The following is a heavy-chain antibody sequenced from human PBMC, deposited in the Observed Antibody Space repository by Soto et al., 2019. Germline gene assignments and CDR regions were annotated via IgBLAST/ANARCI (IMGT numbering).Heavy chain of an antibody. CDR3: ARDGVGATTFYGYFDY. CDR2: LRYDGSNK. J-gene: IGHJ4*02. Sequence: QVQLVESGGGVVQPGRSLRLSCAASGFRFSGFGMHWVRQAPGKGLEWVAILRYDGSNKYYADSVQGRFTISRDNSQNTLYLQMDSLRVDDTAAYYCARDGVGATTFYGYFDYWGQGILVTVSS. CDR1: GFRFSGFG. V-gene: IGHV3-33*01. D-gene: IGHD1-26*01.